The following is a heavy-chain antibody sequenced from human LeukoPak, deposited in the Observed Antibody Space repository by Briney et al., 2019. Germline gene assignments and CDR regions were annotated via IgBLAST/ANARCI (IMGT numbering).Heavy chain of an antibody. CDR2: IYYSGST. J-gene: IGHJ1*01. Sequence: SETLSLTCTVSGGSISSGGYYWTWIRQHPGKGLEWIGYIYYSGSTYYNPSLKSRVTISVDTSKNQFSLRLSSVTAADTAVYYRALGYCGGGSCYAREYFQHWGQGTLVTVSS. CDR3: ALGYCGGGSCYAREYFQH. V-gene: IGHV4-31*03. CDR1: GGSISSGGYY. D-gene: IGHD2-15*01.